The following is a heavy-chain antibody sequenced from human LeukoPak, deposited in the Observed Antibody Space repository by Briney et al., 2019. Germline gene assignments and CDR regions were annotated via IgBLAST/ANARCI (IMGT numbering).Heavy chain of an antibody. J-gene: IGHJ6*02. Sequence: GRSLRLSCAASGFIFSDYYMSWISQAPGKGLEWVSYISSSSSYTNYADSVKGRFTISRDNAKNSLYLQMNSLRAEDKAVYYCARVKEYYYDSSGGYGMDVWGQGTTVTVSS. CDR3: ARVKEYYYDSSGGYGMDV. D-gene: IGHD3-22*01. CDR2: ISSSSSYT. CDR1: GFIFSDYY. V-gene: IGHV3-11*05.